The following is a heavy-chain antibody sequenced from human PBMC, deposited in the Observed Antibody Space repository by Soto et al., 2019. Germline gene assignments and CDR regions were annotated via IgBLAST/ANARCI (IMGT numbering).Heavy chain of an antibody. V-gene: IGHV3-49*03. D-gene: IGHD3-10*01. CDR2: IRSKAYGGTT. CDR1: GFTFGDYA. Sequence: GGSLRLSCTASGFTFGDYAMSWFRQAPGKGLEWVGFIRSKAYGGTTEYAASVKGRFTISRDDSKSIAYLQMNSLKTEDTAVYYCTRSYYYGSGSYSIDYWGQGTLVTVSS. J-gene: IGHJ4*02. CDR3: TRSYYYGSGSYSIDY.